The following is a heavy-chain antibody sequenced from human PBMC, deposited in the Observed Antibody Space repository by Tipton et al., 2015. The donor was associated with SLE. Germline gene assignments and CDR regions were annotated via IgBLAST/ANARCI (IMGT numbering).Heavy chain of an antibody. CDR3: ARAKRTIFGVVNPFDI. J-gene: IGHJ3*02. D-gene: IGHD3-3*01. CDR2: IYYSGST. Sequence: TLSLTCTVSGGSISSGDYFWSWLRQPPGKGLEWIGYIYYSGSTYYNPSLKSRVTISVDTSKNQFSLKLSSVTAADTAVYYCARAKRTIFGVVNPFDIWGQGTMVTVSS. V-gene: IGHV4-30-4*01. CDR1: GGSISSGDYF.